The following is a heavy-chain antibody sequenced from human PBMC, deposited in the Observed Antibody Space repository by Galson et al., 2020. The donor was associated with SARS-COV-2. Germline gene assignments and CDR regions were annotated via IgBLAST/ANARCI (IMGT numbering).Heavy chain of an antibody. CDR3: ARLLQGSTGRYYYYHMDV. J-gene: IGHJ6*03. Sequence: PSETLSLTCTVSGASISTASNYWSRLRPTAGKGLQWIGRIYTSGRTTYNPSLKSRLTMSLDTSKNQFSLKLSSVTAADTAVYYCARLLQGSTGRYYYYHMDVWGKGTAVTISS. D-gene: IGHD4-17*01. CDR2: IYTSGRT. CDR1: GASISTASNY. V-gene: IGHV4-61*02.